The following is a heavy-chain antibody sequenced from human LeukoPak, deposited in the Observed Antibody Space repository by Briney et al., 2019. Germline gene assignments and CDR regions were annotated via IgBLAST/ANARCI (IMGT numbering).Heavy chain of an antibody. CDR2: YSGTT. Sequence: GSLRLSCAASGFTFSSYSMNWVRQAPGKGLEWIGYYSGTTNYNPSLKSRVTISVDTSKNQFSLRLTSVTAADTAVYYCARPSGGTPFNRFDYWGQGTLVTVSS. J-gene: IGHJ4*02. CDR1: GFTFSSYS. D-gene: IGHD1-1*01. V-gene: IGHV4-59*12. CDR3: ARPSGGTPFNRFDY.